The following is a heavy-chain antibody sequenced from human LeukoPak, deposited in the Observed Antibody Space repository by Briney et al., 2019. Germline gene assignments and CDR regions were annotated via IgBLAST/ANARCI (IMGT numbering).Heavy chain of an antibody. CDR2: MNPNSGNT. V-gene: IGHV1-8*01. Sequence: ASVKVSCKASGYTFTSYDINWVRQATGQGLEWMGWMNPNSGNTGYAQKFQGRVTMTRNTSISTAYMGLSSLRSEDTAVYYCARDPIGYRSSTGCYWNWFDPWGQGTLVTVSS. J-gene: IGHJ5*02. CDR3: ARDPIGYRSSTGCYWNWFDP. CDR1: GYTFTSYD. D-gene: IGHD2-2*01.